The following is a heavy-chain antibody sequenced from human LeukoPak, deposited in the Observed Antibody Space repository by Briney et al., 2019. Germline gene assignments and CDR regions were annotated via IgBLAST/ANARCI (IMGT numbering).Heavy chain of an antibody. Sequence: GAAVKVSCKASGYTFTSYGISWVRQAPGQGLEWMGWISAYNGNTNYAQKLQGRVTMTTDTSTSTAYMELRSLRSDDTAVYYCARGGEGSGSYYGHHYYYYMDVWGKGTTVTISS. V-gene: IGHV1-18*01. CDR2: ISAYNGNT. CDR1: GYTFTSYG. J-gene: IGHJ6*03. D-gene: IGHD3-10*01. CDR3: ARGGEGSGSYYGHHYYYYMDV.